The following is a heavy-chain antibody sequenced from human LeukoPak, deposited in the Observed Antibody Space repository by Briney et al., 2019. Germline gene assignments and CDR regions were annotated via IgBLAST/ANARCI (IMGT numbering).Heavy chain of an antibody. Sequence: GGSPRHSCAASGFTFSSYWMHWVRQAPGKGLVWVSRINSDGSSTSYADSVKGRFTISRDNAKNTLYLQMNSLRAEDTAVYYCARLATKSYYDILTGYYYFDYWGQGTLVTVSS. CDR3: ARLATKSYYDILTGYYYFDY. J-gene: IGHJ4*02. D-gene: IGHD3-9*01. CDR1: GFTFSSYW. V-gene: IGHV3-74*01. CDR2: INSDGSST.